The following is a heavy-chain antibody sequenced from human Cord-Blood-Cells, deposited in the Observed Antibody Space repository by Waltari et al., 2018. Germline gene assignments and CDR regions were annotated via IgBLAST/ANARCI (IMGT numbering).Heavy chain of an antibody. D-gene: IGHD5-12*01. J-gene: IGHJ4*02. CDR2: IYHSGST. CDR1: GYSLSSGYY. CDR3: ARKAATNFDY. V-gene: IGHV4-38-2*01. Sequence: QVQLQESGPGLVKPSETLSLTCAVSGYSLSSGYYWGWIRQPPGKGLEWIGSIYHSGSTYYNPSLKSRVTISVDTSKNQFSLKLSSVTAADTAVYYCARKAATNFDYWGQGTLVTVSS.